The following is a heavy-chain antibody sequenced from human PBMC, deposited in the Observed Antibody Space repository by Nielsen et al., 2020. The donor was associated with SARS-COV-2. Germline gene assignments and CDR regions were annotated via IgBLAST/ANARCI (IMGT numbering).Heavy chain of an antibody. J-gene: IGHJ3*02. D-gene: IGHD1-26*01. V-gene: IGHV3-30*19. CDR3: ARTKSGSYHDAFDI. CDR2: ISYDGSNK. CDR1: GFTFSSYG. Sequence: GESLKISCAASGFTFSSYGMHWVRQAPGKGLEWVAVISYDGSNKYYADSVKGRFTISRDNSKNTLYLQMNSLRAEDTAVYYCARTKSGSYHDAFDIWGQGTMVTVSS.